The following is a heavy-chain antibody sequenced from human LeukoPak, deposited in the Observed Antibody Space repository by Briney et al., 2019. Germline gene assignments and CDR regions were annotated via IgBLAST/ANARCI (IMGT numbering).Heavy chain of an antibody. J-gene: IGHJ4*02. V-gene: IGHV3-53*01. D-gene: IGHD3-3*01. CDR3: AMGYDFWSGYAYSLADY. Sequence: PGGSLRLSCAASGFTVSSNYMSWVRQAPGKGLEWVSVIYSGGSTYYADSVKGRFTISRDNSKNTLYLQMNSLRAEDTAVYYCAMGYDFWSGYAYSLADYWGQGTLVTVSS. CDR1: GFTVSSNY. CDR2: IYSGGST.